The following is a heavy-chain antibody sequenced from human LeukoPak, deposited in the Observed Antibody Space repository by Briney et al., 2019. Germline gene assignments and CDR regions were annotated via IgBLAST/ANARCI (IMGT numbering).Heavy chain of an antibody. CDR1: EYTSTRYY. Sequence: ASVKVSCKASEYTSTRYYMHWVRQAPGQGLEWMGWINPNTGGTNYAQKFQGRVTMTRDTSITTAYMELRSLEYDDTAVYYCAKDFRDQWLVNAFHIWGQGTMVTVSS. CDR2: INPNTGGT. J-gene: IGHJ3*02. CDR3: AKDFRDQWLVNAFHI. V-gene: IGHV1-2*02. D-gene: IGHD6-19*01.